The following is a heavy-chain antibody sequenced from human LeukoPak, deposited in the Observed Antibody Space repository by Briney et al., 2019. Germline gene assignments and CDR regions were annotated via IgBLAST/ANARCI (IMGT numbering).Heavy chain of an antibody. V-gene: IGHV4-39*01. D-gene: IGHD3-10*01. CDR1: GGSISSSSYY. CDR2: IYYSGST. Sequence: SETLSLTXTVSGGSISSSSYYWGWIRQPPGKGLVWIGSIYYSGSTYYNPSLKSRVTISVDTSKNQFSLKLSSVTAADTAVYYCARLLVGSLDYWGQGTLVTVSS. J-gene: IGHJ4*02. CDR3: ARLLVGSLDY.